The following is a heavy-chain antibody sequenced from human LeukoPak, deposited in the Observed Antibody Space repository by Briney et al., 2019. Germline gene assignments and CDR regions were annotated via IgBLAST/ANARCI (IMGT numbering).Heavy chain of an antibody. V-gene: IGHV4-31*03. CDR3: AREGYYGSGSYFP. CDR1: GGSISSGGYY. J-gene: IGHJ5*02. D-gene: IGHD3-10*01. CDR2: IYYSGST. Sequence: ASETLSLTCTVSGGSISSGGYYWNWIRQHPGKGLEWIGYIYYSGSTYYNPSLKSRVIISVDTSKNQFSLKLSSVTAADTAVYYCAREGYYGSGSYFPWGQGTLVTVSS.